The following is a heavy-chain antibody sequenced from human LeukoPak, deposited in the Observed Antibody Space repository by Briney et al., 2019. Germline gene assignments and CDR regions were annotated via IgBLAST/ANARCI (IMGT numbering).Heavy chain of an antibody. CDR2: ISSHKDNI. CDR3: GRDLFRSRGDI. Sequence: GASVTVSCKGSGYTFINYGISWVRQAPGQGLEWLVWISSHKDNIRYAQKFQGRVTVTTDTSTSTAYMELRGLTSDDTAVYYCGRDLFRSRGDIWGQGTQVTVSS. V-gene: IGHV1-18*01. CDR1: GYTFINYG. D-gene: IGHD2-21*01. J-gene: IGHJ4*02.